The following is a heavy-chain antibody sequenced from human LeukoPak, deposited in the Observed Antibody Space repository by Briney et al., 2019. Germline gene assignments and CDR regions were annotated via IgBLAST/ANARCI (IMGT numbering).Heavy chain of an antibody. V-gene: IGHV4-34*01. CDR1: GESFSGYF. Sequence: TSSETLSLTCAVYGESFSGYFWSWIRQPPGKGLEWIGEINHSGYTNYNPSLKSRVTISVDTSKNQFSLKLSSVTAADTAVYYCARARGSLQRGYSYGYGPGYYYYYMDVWGKGTTVTVSS. D-gene: IGHD5-18*01. CDR3: ARARGSLQRGYSYGYGPGYYYYYMDV. J-gene: IGHJ6*03. CDR2: INHSGYT.